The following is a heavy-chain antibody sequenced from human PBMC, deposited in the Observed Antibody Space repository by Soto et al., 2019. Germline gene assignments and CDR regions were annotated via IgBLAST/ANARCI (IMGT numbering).Heavy chain of an antibody. J-gene: IGHJ4*02. CDR3: ATNYGSGSTHFDY. Sequence: QVQLVQSGAEVKKPGSSVKVSCTASEGTFNSYTISWVRQAPGQGLEWMGRVIPILGMADFAQRFQGRVMITADKSTSTANMMLSSLRSDDTAIYYCATNYGSGSTHFDYWGQGTQVTVSS. CDR2: VIPILGMA. V-gene: IGHV1-69*02. CDR1: EGTFNSYT. D-gene: IGHD3-10*01.